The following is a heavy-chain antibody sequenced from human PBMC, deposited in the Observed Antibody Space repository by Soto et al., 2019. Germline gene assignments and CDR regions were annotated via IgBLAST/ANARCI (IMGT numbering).Heavy chain of an antibody. Sequence: QVQLVQSGAEVKKPGASVKVSCKTSGYTFSTYILYWMRQAPGQRLEWMGWINVGKGNTKYSEKFQGRVTITRDTSASTAYMELSGLRSEDTAVYYCASGHCYDICYHDYWGQGTLVTVSS. CDR3: ASGHCYDICYHDY. CDR2: INVGKGNT. V-gene: IGHV1-3*01. CDR1: GYTFSTYI. J-gene: IGHJ4*02. D-gene: IGHD3-9*01.